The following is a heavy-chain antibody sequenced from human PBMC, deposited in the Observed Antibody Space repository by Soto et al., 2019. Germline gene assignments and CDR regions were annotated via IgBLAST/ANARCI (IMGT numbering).Heavy chain of an antibody. CDR3: ARHPACEEQWLEY. CDR2: IYYSGST. V-gene: IGHV4-39*01. CDR1: GGSISSSSYY. Sequence: QLQLQESGPGLVKPSETLSLTCTVSGGSISSSSYYWGWIRQPPGKGLEWIGSIYYSGSTYYNPSLKSRVTISVDTSKNQFSLKLSSVTAADTDVYYCARHPACEEQWLEYWGQGTLVTVSS. J-gene: IGHJ4*02. D-gene: IGHD6-19*01.